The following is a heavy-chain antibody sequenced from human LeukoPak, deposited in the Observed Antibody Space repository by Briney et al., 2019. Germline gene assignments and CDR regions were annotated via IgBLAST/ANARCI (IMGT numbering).Heavy chain of an antibody. CDR1: GFTFSSYG. D-gene: IGHD4-17*01. V-gene: IGHV3-NL1*01. CDR3: ASTFYGDSPPY. J-gene: IGHJ4*02. CDR2: IYSGGST. Sequence: GGSLRLSCAASGFTFSSYGMHWVRQAPGKGLEWVSVIYSGGSTYYADSVKGRFTISRDNSKNTLYLQMNSLRAEDTAVYYCASTFYGDSPPYWGQGTLVTVSS.